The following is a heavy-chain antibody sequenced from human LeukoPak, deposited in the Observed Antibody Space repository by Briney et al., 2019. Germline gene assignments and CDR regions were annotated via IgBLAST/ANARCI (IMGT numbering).Heavy chain of an antibody. D-gene: IGHD3-10*01. CDR1: GFTFSNYW. J-gene: IGHJ5*02. CDR3: AVGKRALYGSNWFDP. CDR2: IKQDGSDE. Sequence: AGGSLRLSCAASGFTFSNYWMSWVRQAPGKGLELVANIKQDGSDEYYVDSVKGRFTISRDNAKNSLYLQMNSLRAEDTAVYYCAVGKRALYGSNWFDPWGQGILVTVSS. V-gene: IGHV3-7*02.